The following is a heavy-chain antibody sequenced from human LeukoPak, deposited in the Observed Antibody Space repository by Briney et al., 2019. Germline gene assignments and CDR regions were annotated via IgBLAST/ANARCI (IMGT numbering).Heavy chain of an antibody. D-gene: IGHD2-15*01. J-gene: IGHJ4*02. CDR1: GGSISSSSYY. CDR3: ARDEGRYCSGGSCVITN. V-gene: IGHV4-39*07. CDR2: IYYSGST. Sequence: SETLSLTCTVSGGSISSSSYYWGWIRQPPGKGLEWIGSIYYSGSTYYNPSLKSRVTISVDTSKNQFSLKLSSVTAADTAVYYCARDEGRYCSGGSCVITNWGQGTLVTVSS.